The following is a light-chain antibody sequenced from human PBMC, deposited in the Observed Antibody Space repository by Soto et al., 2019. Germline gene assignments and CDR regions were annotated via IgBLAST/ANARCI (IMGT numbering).Light chain of an antibody. CDR2: EVS. J-gene: IGLJ1*01. Sequence: QSALTQPASVSGSPGQSITISCTGTSSDIGAYNSVSWYQQHPGKAPKLMIYEVSNRPSGVSNRFSASKSGNTASLTISGLQAEDEVDYYCSSRTTSNPYVFGTGTKLTFL. CDR3: SSRTTSNPYV. CDR1: SSDIGAYNS. V-gene: IGLV2-14*01.